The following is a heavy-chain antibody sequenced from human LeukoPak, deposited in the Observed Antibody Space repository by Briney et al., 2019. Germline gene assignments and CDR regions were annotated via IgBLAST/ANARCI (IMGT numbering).Heavy chain of an antibody. CDR3: ARDKQYYYDSSGYYLVY. V-gene: IGHV1-69*05. CDR2: IIPIFGTA. Sequence: ASVKVSCKASGGTLSSSAISWVRQAPGQGLEWMGRIIPIFGTANYAQKFEGRVTITTDESTITAYMELSSLRSKDTAVYYCARDKQYYYDSSGYYLVYWGQGTLVTVSS. D-gene: IGHD3-22*01. CDR1: GGTLSSSA. J-gene: IGHJ4*02.